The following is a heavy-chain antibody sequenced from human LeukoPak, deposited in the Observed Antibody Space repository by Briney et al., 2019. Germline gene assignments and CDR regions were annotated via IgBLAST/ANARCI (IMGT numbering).Heavy chain of an antibody. CDR2: IYPGDSDT. V-gene: IGHV5-51*01. CDR1: GYSFTTYY. Sequence: GESLKISCKGSGYSFTTYYIGWVRQTPGKGLEWMGIIYPGDSDTRYSPSFQGRVSISVDKSITTAYLQWNNLKASDSAMYCCARLPGLLDHFDYWGQGTLVTVSS. J-gene: IGHJ4*02. CDR3: ARLPGLLDHFDY. D-gene: IGHD2-15*01.